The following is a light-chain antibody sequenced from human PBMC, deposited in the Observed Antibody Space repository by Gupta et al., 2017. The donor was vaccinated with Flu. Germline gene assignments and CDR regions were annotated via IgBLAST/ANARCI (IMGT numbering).Light chain of an antibody. V-gene: IGKV1-39*01. J-gene: IGKJ4*01. CDR3: QQSYITPPT. CDR1: RSISSY. CDR2: AAS. Sequence: GDRVTITCRASRSISSYLNWYQQKPGKAPKLLTYAASNLQSGVPSRFSGSGSGTDFTLTISSLQPEDFATYFCQQSYITPPTFGGGTKVEIK.